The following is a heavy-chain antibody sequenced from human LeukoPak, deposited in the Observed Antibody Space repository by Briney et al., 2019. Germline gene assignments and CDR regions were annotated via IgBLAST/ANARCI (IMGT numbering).Heavy chain of an antibody. Sequence: ASARVSCKASGYGFTSYQIHWVRQAPGQGLEWMGIINPSGGSTRYAQKFQARLTLTSDTSATTVYMELTNVRSDDTAVYYCARAVDYPTYSFDFWGHGSLVTVST. V-gene: IGHV1-46*01. D-gene: IGHD4/OR15-4a*01. CDR1: GYGFTSYQ. CDR3: ARAVDYPTYSFDF. CDR2: INPSGGST. J-gene: IGHJ4*01.